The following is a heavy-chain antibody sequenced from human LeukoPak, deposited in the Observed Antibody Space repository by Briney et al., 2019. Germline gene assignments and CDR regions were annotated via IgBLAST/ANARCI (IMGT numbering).Heavy chain of an antibody. CDR2: TTVYNGNT. CDR3: ARDRYYGLGSHPEGGGMDV. J-gene: IGHJ6*02. D-gene: IGHD3-10*01. CDR1: GYTFTSFG. V-gene: IGHV1-18*01. Sequence: ASVKVSCKAFGYTFTSFGITWVRQAPGQGLEWMGWTTVYNGNTNYAQTLQGRVTMTTDTSTSTAYMELRNLRSDDTAMYYCARDRYYGLGSHPEGGGMDVWGQGTTVTVSS.